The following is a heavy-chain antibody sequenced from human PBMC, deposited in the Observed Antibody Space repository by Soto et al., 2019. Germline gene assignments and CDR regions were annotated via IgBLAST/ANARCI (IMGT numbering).Heavy chain of an antibody. CDR1: GFTFTSYA. J-gene: IGHJ6*02. CDR3: AKGDTTMITDYYAMDV. V-gene: IGHV3-23*01. CDR2: ISGSGGSE. D-gene: IGHD5-18*01. Sequence: VGSLRLSCAVSGFTFTSYAMTWVRQAPGKGLEWVSAISGSGGSEFYADSVKGRFTISRDNSKNTLYLQMKSLRAEDTALYYCAKGDTTMITDYYAMDVWGQGTTVTVSS.